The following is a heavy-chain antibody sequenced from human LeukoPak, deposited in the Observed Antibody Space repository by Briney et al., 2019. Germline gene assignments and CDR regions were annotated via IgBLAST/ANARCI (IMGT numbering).Heavy chain of an antibody. V-gene: IGHV5-51*01. J-gene: IGHJ4*02. Sequence: GESLKISCEASGYSFSNYWIGWVRQMPGKGLKWMGIIYPGDSDTKYSPSFQGQVTISADRSVSTAYLQWSSLKASDTAMYYCATHLSNTPNYWGQGTLVTVSS. CDR1: GYSFSNYW. D-gene: IGHD2/OR15-2a*01. CDR3: ATHLSNTPNY. CDR2: IYPGDSDT.